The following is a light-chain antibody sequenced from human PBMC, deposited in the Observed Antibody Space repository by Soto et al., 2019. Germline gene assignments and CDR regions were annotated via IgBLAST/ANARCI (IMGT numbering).Light chain of an antibody. V-gene: IGKV3-11*01. CDR1: QSVSSY. J-gene: IGKJ1*01. CDR2: DAS. CDR3: QQRSNWPPMT. Sequence: EIVLTQSPATLSLSPGERATLSCRASQSVSSYLAWYQQKPGQAPRLLIYDASNRATGIPARFSGSGSGTDFTPTISSLEPEDFPVYYCQQRSNWPPMTFGQGTKGEIK.